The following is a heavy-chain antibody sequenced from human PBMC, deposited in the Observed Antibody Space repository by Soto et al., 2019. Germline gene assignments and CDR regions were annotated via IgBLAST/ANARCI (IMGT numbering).Heavy chain of an antibody. CDR2: ISTYNGNT. D-gene: IGHD2-21*02. J-gene: IGHJ3*01. CDR1: GYTFTTDG. CDR3: ARGLCGGDWSYWERGNFDL. Sequence: QVHLVQSGAEVEKPGASVKVSCKASGYTFTTDGISWLRQAPGQGLEWMGWISTYNGNTIYAQKVQGRVTMTTDTSTNTSYVELRSPRSGDTAGYYCARGLCGGDWSYWERGNFDLWGQGTMVNVSS. V-gene: IGHV1-18*01.